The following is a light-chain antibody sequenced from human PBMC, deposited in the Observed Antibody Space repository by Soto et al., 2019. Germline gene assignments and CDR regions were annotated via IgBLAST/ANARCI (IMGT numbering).Light chain of an antibody. CDR1: SSNIGLND. Sequence: QSVLTQPPSVSAAPGQDVTISCSGSSSNIGLNDVAWYQQLPGTAPKLLIYENSKRPSGIPDRFSGSKSGTSATLGITGLQTGDDADYYCGAWDTSLTGGLFGGGTQLTVL. V-gene: IGLV1-51*02. CDR2: ENS. J-gene: IGLJ2*01. CDR3: GAWDTSLTGGL.